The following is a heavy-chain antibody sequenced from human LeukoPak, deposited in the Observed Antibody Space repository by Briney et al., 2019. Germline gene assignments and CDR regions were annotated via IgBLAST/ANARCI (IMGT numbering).Heavy chain of an antibody. D-gene: IGHD2-2*01. V-gene: IGHV1-8*01. CDR3: ARGYIVVVPAATRGYYGMDV. CDR2: MNPNSGNT. Sequence: ASVKVSCKASGYTFTSYDINWVRPATGQGLEWMGWMNPNSGNTGYAQKFQGRVTMTRNTSISTAYMELSSLRSEDTAVYYCARGYIVVVPAATRGYYGMDVWGQGTTVTVSS. J-gene: IGHJ6*02. CDR1: GYTFTSYD.